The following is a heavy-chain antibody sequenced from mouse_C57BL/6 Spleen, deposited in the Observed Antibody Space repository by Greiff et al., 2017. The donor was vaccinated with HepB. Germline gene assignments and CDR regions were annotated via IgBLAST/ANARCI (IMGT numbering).Heavy chain of an antibody. V-gene: IGHV1-72*01. D-gene: IGHD1-1*01. Sequence: QVQLQQPGAELVKPGASVKLSCKASGYTFTSYWMHWVKQRPGRGLGWIGRIEPNSGGTKYNEKIKSKATLTVDKPSSTAYMQLSSLTSEDSAVYYCARSVYYGSSYGYFDVWGTGTTVTVSS. J-gene: IGHJ1*03. CDR3: ARSVYYGSSYGYFDV. CDR1: GYTFTSYW. CDR2: IEPNSGGT.